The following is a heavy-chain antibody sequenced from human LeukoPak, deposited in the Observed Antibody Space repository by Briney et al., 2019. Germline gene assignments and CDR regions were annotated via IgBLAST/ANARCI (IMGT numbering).Heavy chain of an antibody. CDR2: FYTSGTP. D-gene: IGHD2-21*01. J-gene: IGHJ4*02. CDR1: GGSISSGSYY. CDR3: ARGGIPDY. V-gene: IGHV4-61*02. Sequence: SQTLSLTCTVSGGSISSGSYYWSWIRQPAGKGLEWIGRFYTSGTPNYNPSLKSRVTILVDTSRNQFSLKLNSVTAADTAVYYCARGGIPDYWGQGILVTVSS.